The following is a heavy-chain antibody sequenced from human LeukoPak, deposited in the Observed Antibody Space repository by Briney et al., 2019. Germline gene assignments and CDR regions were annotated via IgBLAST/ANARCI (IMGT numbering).Heavy chain of an antibody. J-gene: IGHJ3*02. CDR3: ARRGTLRFLEWLSGAFDS. Sequence: PSETLSLTCTVSGGSISSSSYYWGWIRQPPGKGLEWIGSIYYSGSTYYNPSLKSRVTISVDTSKNQFSLKLSSVTAADTAVYYCARRGTLRFLEWLSGAFDSWGQGTMVTVSS. CDR2: IYYSGST. V-gene: IGHV4-39*01. CDR1: GGSISSSSYY. D-gene: IGHD3-3*01.